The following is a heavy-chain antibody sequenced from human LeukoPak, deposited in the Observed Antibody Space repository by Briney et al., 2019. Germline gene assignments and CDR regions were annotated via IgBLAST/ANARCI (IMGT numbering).Heavy chain of an antibody. V-gene: IGHV4-4*02. D-gene: IGHD2-15*01. J-gene: IGHJ6*03. Sequence: ASETLSLTCAVSGDSVSTTNWWTWVRQTPGQGLEWIGEIYHTGNTNYNPSLRSRVNMSVDKPNNQFSLTLTSVTAADTAVYYCARERWGVVAASTYYYFYIDVWGKGTAVTVSS. CDR3: ARERWGVVAASTYYYFYIDV. CDR1: GDSVSTTNW. CDR2: IYHTGNT.